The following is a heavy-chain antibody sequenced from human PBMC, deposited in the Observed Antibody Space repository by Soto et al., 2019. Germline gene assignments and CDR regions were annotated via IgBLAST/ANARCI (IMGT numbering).Heavy chain of an antibody. CDR3: AREWDGEQWLASQETYYYYYGMDV. V-gene: IGHV3-7*05. CDR2: IKQDGSEK. D-gene: IGHD6-19*01. Sequence: GGSLRLSCAASGFTFSSYWMSWVRQAPGKGLEWVANIKQDGSEKYYVDSVKGRFTISRDNAKNSLYLQMNSLRAEDTAVYYCAREWDGEQWLASQETYYYYYGMDVWGQGTTVTVSS. J-gene: IGHJ6*02. CDR1: GFTFSSYW.